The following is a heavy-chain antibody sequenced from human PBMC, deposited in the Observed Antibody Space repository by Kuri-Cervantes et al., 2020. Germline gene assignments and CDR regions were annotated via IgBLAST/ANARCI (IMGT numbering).Heavy chain of an antibody. CDR2: ISSSSSYI. J-gene: IGHJ5*02. CDR3: ARGIVVVPAAMDGFDP. V-gene: IGHV3-21*01. D-gene: IGHD2-2*01. CDR1: GFTFSSYW. Sequence: GGSLRLSCAASGFTFSSYWMHWVRQAPGKGLEWVSSISSSSSYIYYADSVKGRFTISRDNAKNSLYLQMNSLRAEDTAVYYCARGIVVVPAAMDGFDPWGQGTLVTVSS.